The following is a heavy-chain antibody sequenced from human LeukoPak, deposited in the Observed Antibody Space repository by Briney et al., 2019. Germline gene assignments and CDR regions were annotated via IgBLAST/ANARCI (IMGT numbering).Heavy chain of an antibody. J-gene: IGHJ6*02. Sequence: GGSLRLSYAASGFTFNTYGMNWVRQAPGKGLEWVAIIWYDGSDKYYAEPAKGRFTISRDNSKNTLYLQVNSLRAEDTAVYYCARVGCTGGSCLAYNYYAMDVWGQGTTVTVSS. V-gene: IGHV3-33*01. CDR1: GFTFNTYG. CDR3: ARVGCTGGSCLAYNYYAMDV. D-gene: IGHD2-15*01. CDR2: IWYDGSDK.